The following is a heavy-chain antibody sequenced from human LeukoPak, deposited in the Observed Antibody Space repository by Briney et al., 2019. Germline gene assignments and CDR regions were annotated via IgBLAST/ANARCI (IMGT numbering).Heavy chain of an antibody. Sequence: PGGSLRLSCAASGFTFSSYGMHWVRQAPGKGLEWVAFIRYDGSNKYYADSVKGRFTISRDNSKNTLYLRMNSLRAEDTAVYYCAAMVRGVIRNWFDPWGQGTLVTVSS. CDR2: IRYDGSNK. D-gene: IGHD3-10*01. CDR1: GFTFSSYG. V-gene: IGHV3-30*02. J-gene: IGHJ5*02. CDR3: AAMVRGVIRNWFDP.